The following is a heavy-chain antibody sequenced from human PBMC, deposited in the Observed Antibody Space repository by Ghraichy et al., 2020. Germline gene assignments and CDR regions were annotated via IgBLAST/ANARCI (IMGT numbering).Heavy chain of an antibody. J-gene: IGHJ5*02. CDR2: IYYSGST. V-gene: IGHV4-59*08. Sequence: SQTLSLTCTVSGGSISSYYWSWIRQPPGKGLEWIGYIYYSGSTNYNPSLKSRVTISVDTSKNQFSLKLSSVTAADTAVYYCARHIGYDSSGYLFDPWGQGTLVTVSS. CDR3: ARHIGYDSSGYLFDP. D-gene: IGHD3-22*01. CDR1: GGSISSYY.